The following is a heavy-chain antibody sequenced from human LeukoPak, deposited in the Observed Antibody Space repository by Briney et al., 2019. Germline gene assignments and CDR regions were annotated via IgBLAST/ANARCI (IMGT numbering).Heavy chain of an antibody. CDR3: ARDQHDDILTGYRSVG. CDR2: IYYSGST. V-gene: IGHV4-30-4*08. J-gene: IGHJ4*02. CDR1: GGSISSGDYY. Sequence: PSETLSLTCTVSGGSISSGDYYWSWIRQPPGKGLEWIGYIYYSGSTYYNPSLKSRVTISVDTSKNQFSLKLSSVTAADTAVYYCARDQHDDILTGYRSVGWGQGTLVTVSS. D-gene: IGHD3-9*01.